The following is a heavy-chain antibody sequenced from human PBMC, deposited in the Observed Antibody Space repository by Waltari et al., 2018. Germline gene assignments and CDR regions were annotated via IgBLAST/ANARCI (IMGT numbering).Heavy chain of an antibody. CDR3: AAFDV. CDR2: MSYSGAT. Sequence: QLQLQESGPGLVKASETLSLTCSVSGGSITNNRHYWVWLRKPLGQCLDWIGTMSYSGATYSSPSLNSRVTISRDTSMTAADTAVYYCATYLGASIGTAAFDVWGQGTMVTVSS. J-gene: IGHJ3*01. CDR1: GGSITNNRHY. D-gene: IGHD3-10*01. V-gene: IGHV4-39*01.